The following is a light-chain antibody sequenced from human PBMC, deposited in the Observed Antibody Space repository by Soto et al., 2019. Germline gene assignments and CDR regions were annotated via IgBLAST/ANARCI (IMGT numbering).Light chain of an antibody. V-gene: IGKV1-39*01. J-gene: IGKJ1*01. CDR3: QQSYGTLWT. Sequence: DVPMTQSPSSLSASIGDRVTITCRASQTINSNLNWYQKKPGQAPKLLIYTASSLQSGVPSRFSGSGSGTDFTLTISSLQPEDFATYYCQQSYGTLWTFGQGTKVEIK. CDR1: QTINSN. CDR2: TAS.